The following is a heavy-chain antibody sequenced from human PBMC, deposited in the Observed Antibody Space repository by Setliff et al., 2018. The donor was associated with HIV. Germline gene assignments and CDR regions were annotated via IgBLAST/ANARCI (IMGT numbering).Heavy chain of an antibody. D-gene: IGHD3-22*01. J-gene: IGHJ5*02. CDR1: GGSVSGHY. CDR2: IFNSGST. CDR3: ARGPNLLTHYYDSSGYAVGYSYH. Sequence: PSETLSLTCAVYGGSVSGHYWGWFRQPPGKGLEWIGEIFNSGSTKYNPSRKSRVTILVDKSKNLFSLRLSSVTAADTAVYYCARGPNLLTHYYDSSGYAVGYSYHWGKGTLLTVSS. V-gene: IGHV4-34*01.